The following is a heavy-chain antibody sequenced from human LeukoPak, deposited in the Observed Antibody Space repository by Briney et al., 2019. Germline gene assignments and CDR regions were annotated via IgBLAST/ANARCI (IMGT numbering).Heavy chain of an antibody. CDR1: GASVTDYY. J-gene: IGHJ5*02. V-gene: IGHV4-59*02. CDR2: IHHSGNS. Sequence: SETLSLTCTVSGASVTDYYWSWIRQSPGKGLEWISYIHHSGNSDYNPSLRSRVTTSLDTSKNQFSLNLISVTASDTAVYYCTRGHWGLQSWSQGTLVTVSS. CDR3: TRGHWGLQS. D-gene: IGHD7-27*01.